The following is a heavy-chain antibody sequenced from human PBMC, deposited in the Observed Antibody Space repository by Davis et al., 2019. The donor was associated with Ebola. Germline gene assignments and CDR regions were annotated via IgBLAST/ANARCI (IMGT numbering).Heavy chain of an antibody. Sequence: GESLKISCAASGFTFSSYSMHWVRQAPGKGLEWVAVISYDGSNKYYADSVKGRFTISRDNSKNTLYLQMNSLRAKDTAVYYCAKVTGSTGYWGQGTLVTVSS. CDR2: ISYDGSNK. D-gene: IGHD5/OR15-5a*01. V-gene: IGHV3-30*18. CDR1: GFTFSSYS. J-gene: IGHJ4*02. CDR3: AKVTGSTGY.